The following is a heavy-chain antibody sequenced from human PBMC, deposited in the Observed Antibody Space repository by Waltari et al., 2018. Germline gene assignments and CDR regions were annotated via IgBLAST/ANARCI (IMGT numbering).Heavy chain of an antibody. V-gene: IGHV3-7*03. D-gene: IGHD2-2*03. CDR3: ARGTVDFGH. CDR2: IKQDGSEM. CDR1: GFTFTNYW. J-gene: IGHJ4*02. Sequence: DVQLMESGGGLVQPGRSLRLSCAASGFTFTNYWMSWVRQAPGKGLEWVANIKQDGSEMHYVDSVKGRFTISRDNAKTSLYLQMNGLTVEDTAIYYCARGTVDFGHWGQGALVTVSS.